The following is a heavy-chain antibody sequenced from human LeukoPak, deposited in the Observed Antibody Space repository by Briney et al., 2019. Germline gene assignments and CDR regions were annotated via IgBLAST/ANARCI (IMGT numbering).Heavy chain of an antibody. CDR1: GGSFSGYY. V-gene: IGHV4-34*01. J-gene: IGHJ4*02. CDR2: INHSGST. D-gene: IGHD6-13*01. Sequence: SETLSLTCAVYGGSFSGYYWSWIRQPPGKGLEWIGEINHSGSTNYNPSLKSRVTVSVDTSKNQFSLKLSSVTAADTAVYYCARGQQQPDYWGQGTLVTVSS. CDR3: ARGQQQPDY.